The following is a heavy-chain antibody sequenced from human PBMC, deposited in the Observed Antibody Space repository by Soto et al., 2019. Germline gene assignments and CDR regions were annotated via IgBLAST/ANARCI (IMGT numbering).Heavy chain of an antibody. CDR2: ISWNSGSI. D-gene: IGHD6-19*01. J-gene: IGHJ4*02. CDR1: GFTFDDYA. V-gene: IGHV3-9*01. Sequence: PGGSLRLSCAASGFTFDDYAMHWVRQAPGKGLEWVSGISWNSGSIGYADSVKGRFTISRDNAKNSLYLQMNSLRAEDTALYYCAKDSSGWPKYYFDYWGQGTLVTVSS. CDR3: AKDSSGWPKYYFDY.